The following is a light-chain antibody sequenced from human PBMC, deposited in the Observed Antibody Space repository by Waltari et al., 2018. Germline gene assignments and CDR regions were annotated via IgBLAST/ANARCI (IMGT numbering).Light chain of an antibody. CDR1: QTVRTTY. CDR3: QQYDISPLT. Sequence: ELVLTHSPGTLSLSPGERATPSCRASQTVRTTYLAWYQQKPGQAPTLLIYGASSRATGIPDRFSGSGSGTDFSLTISSVEPEDFAVYYCQQYDISPLTFGGGTKVEIK. V-gene: IGKV3-20*01. J-gene: IGKJ4*01. CDR2: GAS.